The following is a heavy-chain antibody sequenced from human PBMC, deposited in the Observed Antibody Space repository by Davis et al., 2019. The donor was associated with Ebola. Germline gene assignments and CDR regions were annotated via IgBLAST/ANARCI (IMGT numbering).Heavy chain of an antibody. J-gene: IGHJ6*02. D-gene: IGHD2-2*01. CDR1: GFTVTTYG. CDR3: ARGGVVVVPAAMRSLYYGMDV. V-gene: IGHV3-21*01. Sequence: PGGSLRLSCAATGFTVTTYGMRWVRQAPGKGLEWVSAINRKEYYADSVKGRFTISRDNAKNSLYLQMNSLRAEDTAVYYCARGGVVVVPAAMRSLYYGMDVWGQGTTVSVSS. CDR2: INRKE.